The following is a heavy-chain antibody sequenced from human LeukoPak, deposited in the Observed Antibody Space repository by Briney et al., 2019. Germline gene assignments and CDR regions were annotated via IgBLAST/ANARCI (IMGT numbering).Heavy chain of an antibody. CDR1: GYTFTGYY. V-gene: IGHV1-2*02. CDR2: INPNSGGT. D-gene: IGHD3-10*01. Sequence: ASVKVSCKASGYTFTGYYMHWVRQAPGQGLEWMGWINPNSGGTNYAQKFQGRVTMTRDTSISTAYMELSRLRSDDTAVYYCARDGPSTYYYGSGSYFSWFDPWGQGTLVTVSP. J-gene: IGHJ5*02. CDR3: ARDGPSTYYYGSGSYFSWFDP.